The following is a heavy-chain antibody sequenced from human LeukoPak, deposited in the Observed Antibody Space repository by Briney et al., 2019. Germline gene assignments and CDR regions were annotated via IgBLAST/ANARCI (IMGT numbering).Heavy chain of an antibody. V-gene: IGHV3-7*01. J-gene: IGHJ4*02. CDR3: ASYYVINWVIGY. CDR2: VKQGGREK. D-gene: IGHD3-10*02. Sequence: GGSLRLSCEGSGFSFSEYWMSWVRQAPGKGLEWVASVKQGGREKYYVDSVKGRFDISRDDAKNSLYLQMNTLRSDDMALCYCASYYVINWVIGYWGQGTLVTVSS. CDR1: GFSFSEYW.